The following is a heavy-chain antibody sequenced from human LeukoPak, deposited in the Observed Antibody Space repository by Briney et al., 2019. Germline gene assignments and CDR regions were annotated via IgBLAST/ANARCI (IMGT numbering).Heavy chain of an antibody. CDR2: IYHSGST. D-gene: IGHD3-10*01. Sequence: SETLSLTCTVSGYSISSGYYWGWIRQPPGKGLEWIGSIYHSGSTYYNPSLKSRVTISVDTSKNQFSLKLSSVTAADTAVYYCARDIGFGETGFDYWGQGTLVTVSS. CDR3: ARDIGFGETGFDY. J-gene: IGHJ4*02. V-gene: IGHV4-38-2*02. CDR1: GYSISSGYY.